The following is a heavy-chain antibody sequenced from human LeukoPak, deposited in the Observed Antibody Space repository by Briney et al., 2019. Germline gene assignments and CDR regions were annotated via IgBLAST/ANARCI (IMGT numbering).Heavy chain of an antibody. CDR3: AREPRPNCSSTSCYLSWFDP. CDR2: IYYSGST. V-gene: IGHV4-59*01. D-gene: IGHD2-2*01. CDR1: GGSISSYY. J-gene: IGHJ5*02. Sequence: PSETLSLTCTVSGGSISSYYWSWIRQPPGKGLERIGYIYYSGSTNYNPSLKSRVTISVDTSKNQFSLKLSSVTAADTAVYYCAREPRPNCSSTSCYLSWFDPWGQGTLVTVSS.